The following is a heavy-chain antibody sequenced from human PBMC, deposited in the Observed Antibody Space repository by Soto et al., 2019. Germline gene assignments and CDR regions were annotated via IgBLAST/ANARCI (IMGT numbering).Heavy chain of an antibody. D-gene: IGHD3-22*01. CDR2: ISAYNGNT. CDR1: GYTFTSYG. Sequence: GASVKVSCKASGYTFTSYGISWVRQAPGQGLEWMGWISAYNGNTNYAQKLQGRVTMTTDTSTSTAYMELRSLRSDDTAVYYCAIHSYDSSALGFDPWGQGTLVTVSS. J-gene: IGHJ5*02. CDR3: AIHSYDSSALGFDP. V-gene: IGHV1-18*01.